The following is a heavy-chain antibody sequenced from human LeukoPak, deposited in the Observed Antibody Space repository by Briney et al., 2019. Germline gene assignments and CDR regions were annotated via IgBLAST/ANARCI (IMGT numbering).Heavy chain of an antibody. Sequence: GGSLRLSCAAPGFTFSDYYMSWLRQAPGKGLWWGSYISSSSSYTNYADSVKGRFTISRDNAKNSLYLQMNSLRAEDTAVYYCARRAMVRGVMNAFDIWGQGTMVTVSS. J-gene: IGHJ3*02. D-gene: IGHD3-10*01. CDR3: ARRAMVRGVMNAFDI. CDR2: ISSSSSYT. CDR1: GFTFSDYY. V-gene: IGHV3-11*06.